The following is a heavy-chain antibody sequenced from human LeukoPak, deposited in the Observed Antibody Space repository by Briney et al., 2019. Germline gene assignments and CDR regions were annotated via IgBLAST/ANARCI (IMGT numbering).Heavy chain of an antibody. V-gene: IGHV4-30-2*01. J-gene: IGHJ4*02. D-gene: IGHD4-11*01. CDR2: IYHSGST. CDR3: ARAMTTRSFDY. CDR1: GGSISSGGYY. Sequence: KTSETLSLTCTVSGGSISSGGYYWSWIRQPPGKGLEWIGYIYHSGSTYYNPSLKSRVTISVDRSKNPFSLKLSSVTAADTAVYYCARAMTTRSFDYWGQGTLVTVSS.